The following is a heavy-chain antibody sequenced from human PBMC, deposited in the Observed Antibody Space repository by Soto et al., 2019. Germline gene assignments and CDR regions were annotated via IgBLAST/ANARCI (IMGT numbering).Heavy chain of an antibody. CDR3: ARHFGSGYDFQPYYYYMDV. V-gene: IGHV5-51*01. D-gene: IGHD5-12*01. CDR1: GYSFTSYW. J-gene: IGHJ6*03. CDR2: IYPGDSDT. Sequence: PGESLKISCKGSGYSFTSYWIGWVRQMPGKGLEWMGIIYPGDSDTRYSPSFQGQVTISADKSISTAYLQWSSLKASDTAMYYCARHFGSGYDFQPYYYYMDVWGKGTTVTVSS.